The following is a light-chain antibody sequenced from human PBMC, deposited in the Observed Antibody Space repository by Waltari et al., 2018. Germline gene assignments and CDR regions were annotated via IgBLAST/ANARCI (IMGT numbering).Light chain of an antibody. Sequence: IVLTQSPGTLSLSPGERAALSCRASQSFSSNYLAWYQQKPGQAPRLLIYGASNKATDIPDRFSGSGSGADFTLTINRLEPEDFAVYYCQRYGSSFGQGTRLEIK. CDR2: GAS. V-gene: IGKV3-20*01. J-gene: IGKJ5*01. CDR3: QRYGSS. CDR1: QSFSSNY.